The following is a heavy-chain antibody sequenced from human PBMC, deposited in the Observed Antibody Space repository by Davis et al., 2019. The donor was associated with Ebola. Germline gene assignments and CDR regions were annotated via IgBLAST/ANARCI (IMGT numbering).Heavy chain of an antibody. Sequence: SETLSLTCSVSGGSINSFLWTWIRQPPGKGLEWVGCMFYNGDTKYNPALESRVTISVDTSKNQFSLRLSSVTAADTAMNYCVKDDVTAGRFNYWGQGSLVTV. CDR1: GGSINSFL. CDR3: VKDDVTAGRFNY. V-gene: IGHV4-59*08. CDR2: MFYNGDT. D-gene: IGHD1-20*01. J-gene: IGHJ4*02.